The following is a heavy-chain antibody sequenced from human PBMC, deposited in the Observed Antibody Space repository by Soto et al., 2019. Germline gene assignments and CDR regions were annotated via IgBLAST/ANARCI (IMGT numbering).Heavy chain of an antibody. D-gene: IGHD5-12*01. J-gene: IGHJ6*02. CDR2: IKSKTDGGTT. Sequence: PRLSCAASGFTFSNAWMSWVRQAPGKGLEWVGRIKSKTDGGTTDYAAPVKGRFTISRDDSKNTLYLQMNSLKTEDTAVYYCTTGSGYDPADYYYGMDVWGQGTTVTVSS. V-gene: IGHV3-15*01. CDR3: TTGSGYDPADYYYGMDV. CDR1: GFTFSNAW.